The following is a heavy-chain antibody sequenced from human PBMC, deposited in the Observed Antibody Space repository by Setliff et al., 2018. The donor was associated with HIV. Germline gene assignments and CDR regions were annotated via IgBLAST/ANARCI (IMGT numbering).Heavy chain of an antibody. D-gene: IGHD3-10*01. J-gene: IGHJ6*02. CDR2: IYYSGST. V-gene: IGHV4-39*07. Sequence: SETLSLTCTVSGGSISSSSYYWGWIRQPPGKGLEWIGSIYYSGSTYYNPSLKSRVTISVDTSKNQFSLKLRSVTAADTAVYYCARVRRFGEFSPNYYGMDVWGQGTTVTVSS. CDR1: GGSISSSSYY. CDR3: ARVRRFGEFSPNYYGMDV.